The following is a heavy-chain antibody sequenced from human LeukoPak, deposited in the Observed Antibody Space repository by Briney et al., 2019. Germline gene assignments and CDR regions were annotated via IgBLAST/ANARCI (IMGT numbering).Heavy chain of an antibody. D-gene: IGHD5-18*01. CDR1: GGTFSSYA. CDR3: VNNINVDTAMELFDY. J-gene: IGHJ4*02. V-gene: IGHV1-69*01. Sequence: ASVKVSCKASGGTFSSYAISWVRQAPGQGLEWMGGIIPIFGTANYAQKFQGRVTITADESTSTAYMGLSSLRSEDTAVYYCVNNINVDTAMELFDYWGQGTLVTVSS. CDR2: IIPIFGTA.